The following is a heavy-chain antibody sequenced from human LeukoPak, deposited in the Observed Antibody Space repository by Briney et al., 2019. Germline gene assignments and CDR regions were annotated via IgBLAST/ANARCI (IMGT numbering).Heavy chain of an antibody. J-gene: IGHJ4*02. CDR3: ARLPHSSSRDY. D-gene: IGHD6-6*01. CDR1: GGTFSGYY. V-gene: IGHV4-34*01. CDR2: INQSGST. Sequence: SETLSLTCEIYGGTFSGYYWSWIRQSPGKGLEWIGEINQSGSTHYNPALKSRVTISVDSSTNNQSSLSLSSVTAADTAVYYCARLPHSSSRDYWGQGTLVTVSS.